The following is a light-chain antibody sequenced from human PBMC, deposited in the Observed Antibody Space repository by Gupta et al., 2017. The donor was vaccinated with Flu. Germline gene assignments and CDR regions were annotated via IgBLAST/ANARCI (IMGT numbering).Light chain of an antibody. CDR2: AKN. CDR1: SLRNSY. Sequence: SSELTQDPAVSVALGQTVRITCQGDSLRNSYASWLQQKPGQAPVLVIYAKNIRPSGIPDRFSGSSSGITASLTITGAQAEDEADYYCNSRDSTDNHQAVFGGGTKLTVL. CDR3: NSRDSTDNHQAV. J-gene: IGLJ2*01. V-gene: IGLV3-19*01.